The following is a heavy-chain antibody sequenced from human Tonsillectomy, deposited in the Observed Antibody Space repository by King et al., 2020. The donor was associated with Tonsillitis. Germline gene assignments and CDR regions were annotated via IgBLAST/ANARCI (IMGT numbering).Heavy chain of an antibody. J-gene: IGHJ2*01. CDR2: ISSSSNTI. CDR3: ARVKYFDL. CDR1: GFTFISYS. Sequence: VQLVESGGDLVQPGGSLRLPCAASGFTFISYSMNWVRQAPGKGLEWVAYISSSSNTIYYADSVKGRFTISRDNAKNSLYLQMNSLRAEDTAVYYSARVKYFDLWGRGTLVTVSS. V-gene: IGHV3-48*01.